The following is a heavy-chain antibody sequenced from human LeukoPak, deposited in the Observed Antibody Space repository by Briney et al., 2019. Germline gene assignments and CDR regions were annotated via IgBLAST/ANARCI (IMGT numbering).Heavy chain of an antibody. CDR1: GFTFSSYW. Sequence: PGGSLRLSCAASGFTFSSYWMSWVRQAPGKGLEWVANIKQDGSEKYYVDSVKGRFTISRDNAKNSLYLQMNSLRAEDTAVYHCARSTRRGHYYGSLYYFDYWGQGTLVTVSS. CDR2: IKQDGSEK. J-gene: IGHJ4*02. V-gene: IGHV3-7*01. D-gene: IGHD3-10*01. CDR3: ARSTRRGHYYGSLYYFDY.